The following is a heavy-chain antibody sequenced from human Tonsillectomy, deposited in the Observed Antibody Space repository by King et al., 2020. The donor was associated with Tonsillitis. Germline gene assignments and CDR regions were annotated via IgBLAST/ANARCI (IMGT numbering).Heavy chain of an antibody. J-gene: IGHJ4*02. CDR2: IYYSGST. CDR1: GGSISSSSYY. V-gene: IGHV4-39*07. D-gene: IGHD3-9*01. Sequence: LQLQESGPGLVKPSETLSLTCTVSGGSISSSSYYWGWIRQPPGKGLEWIGSIYYSGSTHYNPSLKSRVTISVDTSKNHFSRKLSSVTAADTVVVSCARHRIDDILTGYYFDYWGQGTLVTVSS. CDR3: ARHRIDDILTGYYFDY.